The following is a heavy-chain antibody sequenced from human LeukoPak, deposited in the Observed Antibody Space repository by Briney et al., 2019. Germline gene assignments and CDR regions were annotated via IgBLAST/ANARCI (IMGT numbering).Heavy chain of an antibody. CDR1: GGSISSYY. D-gene: IGHD3-22*01. CDR2: IYYSGST. CDR3: ARLDYDRLDAFDI. J-gene: IGHJ3*02. Sequence: SETLSLTCTVSGGSISSYYWSWIRQPPGKGLEWIGYIYYSGSTNYNPSLKSRVTISVDTSKNQFSLKLSSVTAADTAVYYCARLDYDRLDAFDIWGQGTMVTVSS. V-gene: IGHV4-59*08.